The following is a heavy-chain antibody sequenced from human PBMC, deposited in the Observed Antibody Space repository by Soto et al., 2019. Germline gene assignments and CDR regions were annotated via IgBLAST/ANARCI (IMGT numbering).Heavy chain of an antibody. CDR1: GGSISSYY. Sequence: LSLTCTVSGGSISSYYWSWIRQPPGKGLEWIGYIYYSGSTNYNPSLKSRVTISVDTSKDQFSLKLSSVTAADTAVYYCARSNSDFDYWGQGTLVTVSS. V-gene: IGHV4-59*01. CDR3: ARSNSDFDY. CDR2: IYYSGST. D-gene: IGHD6-13*01. J-gene: IGHJ4*02.